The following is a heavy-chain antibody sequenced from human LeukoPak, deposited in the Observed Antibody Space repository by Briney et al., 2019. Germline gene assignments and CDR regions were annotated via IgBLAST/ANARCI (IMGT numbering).Heavy chain of an antibody. J-gene: IGHJ5*02. CDR3: ARDAPVLRYFDWLENWFDP. Sequence: GGSLRLSCAASGFTFSSYSMNWVRKAPGKGLEWFSSISSSSSYIYYADSVKGRFTISRDNAKNSLYLQMHSLRAEDTAVYYCARDAPVLRYFDWLENWFDPWGQGTLVTVSS. CDR2: ISSSSSYI. D-gene: IGHD3-9*01. CDR1: GFTFSSYS. V-gene: IGHV3-21*01.